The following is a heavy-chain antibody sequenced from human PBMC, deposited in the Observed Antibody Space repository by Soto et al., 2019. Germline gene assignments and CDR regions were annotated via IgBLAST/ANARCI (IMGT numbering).Heavy chain of an antibody. Sequence: SVKVSCKASGGTFSSYAISWVRQAPGQGLEWMGGIIPIFGTANYAQKFQGRVTITADESTSTAYMELSSLRSEDTAVYYCATRPPYYFWSGNQEIFDYWAQRTLVTVSS. CDR3: ATRPPYYFWSGNQEIFDY. D-gene: IGHD3-3*01. J-gene: IGHJ4*02. CDR1: GGTFSSYA. V-gene: IGHV1-69*13. CDR2: IIPIFGTA.